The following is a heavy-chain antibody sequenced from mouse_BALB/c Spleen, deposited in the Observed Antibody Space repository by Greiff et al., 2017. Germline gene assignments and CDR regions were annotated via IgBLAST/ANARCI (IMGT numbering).Heavy chain of an antibody. CDR1: GYSITSDYA. CDR2: ISYSGST. V-gene: IGHV3-2*02. Sequence: EVMLVESGPGLVKPSQSLSLTCTVTGYSITSDYAWNWIRQFPGNKLEWMGYISYSGSTSYNPYLKSRISITRDTSKNQFFLQLNSVTTEDTATYYCARSGGFLFAYWGQGTLVTVSA. CDR3: ARSGGFLFAY. D-gene: IGHD3-1*01. J-gene: IGHJ3*01.